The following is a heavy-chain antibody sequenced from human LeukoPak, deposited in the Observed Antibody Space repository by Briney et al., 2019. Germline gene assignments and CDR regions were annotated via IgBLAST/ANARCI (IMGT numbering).Heavy chain of an antibody. CDR2: INHSGST. Sequence: SETLSLTCAVSGGSIGNYYWSWILQPPGKGLEWIGEINHSGSTNYNPSLKSRVTISVDTSKNQFSLKLSSVTAADTAVYYCARRSSSWYFPVFDYWGQGTLLTVSS. CDR1: GGSIGNYY. D-gene: IGHD6-13*01. J-gene: IGHJ4*02. CDR3: ARRSSSWYFPVFDY. V-gene: IGHV4-34*01.